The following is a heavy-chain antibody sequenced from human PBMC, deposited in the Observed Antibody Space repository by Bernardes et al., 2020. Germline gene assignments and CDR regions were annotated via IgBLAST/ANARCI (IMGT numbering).Heavy chain of an antibody. CDR1: GFTVSSTY. D-gene: IGHD3-22*01. Sequence: GGSLRLSCAASGFTVSSTYMSWVRQAPGQGLAWVSVIYSGGSTYYADSVKGRFTISRDNSKNTLYLQMNSLRAEDTAVYYCARVGYYDSSGYDTLGDYWGQGTLVTVSS. CDR3: ARVGYYDSSGYDTLGDY. V-gene: IGHV3-53*01. J-gene: IGHJ4*02. CDR2: IYSGGST.